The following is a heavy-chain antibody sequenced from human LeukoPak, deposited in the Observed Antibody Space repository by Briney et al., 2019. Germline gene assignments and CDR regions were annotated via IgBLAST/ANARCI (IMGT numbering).Heavy chain of an antibody. Sequence: SETLSLTCTVSGGSISSYYWSWIRQPPGKGLEWIGYIYYSGGTNYNPSLKSRVTISVDTSKNQFSLKLSSVTAADTAVYYCARDGRYCSSTSCPSWFDPWGQGTLVTVSS. J-gene: IGHJ5*02. CDR1: GGSISSYY. V-gene: IGHV4-59*01. CDR3: ARDGRYCSSTSCPSWFDP. D-gene: IGHD2-2*01. CDR2: IYYSGGT.